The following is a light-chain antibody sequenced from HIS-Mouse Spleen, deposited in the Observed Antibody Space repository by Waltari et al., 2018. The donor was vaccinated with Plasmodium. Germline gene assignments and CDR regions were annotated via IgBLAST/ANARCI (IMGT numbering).Light chain of an antibody. CDR3: YSTDSSGNHRV. V-gene: IGLV3-10*01. J-gene: IGLJ3*02. CDR2: EDS. CDR1: ALQKKY. Sequence: SYELTQPPSVSVSPGQTARITCSGDALQKKYAYWYQQKSGQAPVLVIYEDSKLPSGIPERFSGSSSGTMATLTISGAQVEDEADYYCYSTDSSGNHRVFGGGTKLTVL.